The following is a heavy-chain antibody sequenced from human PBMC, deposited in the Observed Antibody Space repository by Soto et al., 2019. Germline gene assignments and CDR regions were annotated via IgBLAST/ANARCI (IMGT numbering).Heavy chain of an antibody. CDR2: IYYTGTT. CDR1: GGSFSSSPYY. Sequence: PSETLSLTCTVSGGSFSSSPYYWGWIRQPPGKGLEWIGNIYYTGTTYYNPSLKSRVTISVDTSKNQFSLKLSSVTAADTAVYYCVRHAQWIIRAYWGQGSLVTVSS. V-gene: IGHV4-39*01. CDR3: VRHAQWIIRAY. J-gene: IGHJ4*02. D-gene: IGHD5-12*01.